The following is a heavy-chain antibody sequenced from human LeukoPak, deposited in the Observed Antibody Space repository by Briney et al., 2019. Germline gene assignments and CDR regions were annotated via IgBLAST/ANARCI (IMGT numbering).Heavy chain of an antibody. J-gene: IGHJ4*02. D-gene: IGHD3-10*01. V-gene: IGHV3-53*01. CDR2: IYSGGST. Sequence: GGSLRLSCAASGLTVSSNYMSWVRQAPGKGLEWVSVIYSGGSTYYADSVKGRFTNSRDNSKNTLYLQMNSLRAEDTAVYYCARVDYGSGNDYFDYWGQGTLVTVSS. CDR1: GLTVSSNY. CDR3: ARVDYGSGNDYFDY.